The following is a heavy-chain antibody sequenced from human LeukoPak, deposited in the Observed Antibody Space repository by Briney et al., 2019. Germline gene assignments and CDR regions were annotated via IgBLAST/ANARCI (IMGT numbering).Heavy chain of an antibody. Sequence: ASVKVSCKASGNTVTNYYIHWVRQAPGQGLKWMGIINPSGGRTRYAQNFQGRVTMTRDTSTSTVYMELSSLRSDDTAVYYCARVAEPHDTWFDPWGQGTLVTVSS. J-gene: IGHJ5*02. CDR1: GNTVTNYY. V-gene: IGHV1-46*01. D-gene: IGHD1-14*01. CDR3: ARVAEPHDTWFDP. CDR2: INPSGGRT.